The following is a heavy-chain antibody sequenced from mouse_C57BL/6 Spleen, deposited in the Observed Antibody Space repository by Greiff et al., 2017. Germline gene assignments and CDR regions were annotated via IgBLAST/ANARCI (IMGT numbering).Heavy chain of an antibody. CDR2: IHPNSGST. J-gene: IGHJ3*01. V-gene: IGHV1-64*01. CDR1: GYTFTSYW. CDR3: ARVDDSTGFAY. D-gene: IGHD2-4*01. Sequence: QVQLQQPGAELVKPGASVKLSCKASGYTFTSYWMHWVKQRPGQGLEWIGMIHPNSGSTNYNEKFKSKATLTVDKSSSTAYMQLSSLTSEDSAVYYCARVDDSTGFAYWGQGTLVTVSA.